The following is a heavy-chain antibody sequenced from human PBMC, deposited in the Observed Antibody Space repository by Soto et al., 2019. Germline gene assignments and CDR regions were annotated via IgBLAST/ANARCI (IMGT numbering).Heavy chain of an antibody. Sequence: SETLSLTCTVYGGSFSGYYWSWISQPPGKRLEWIGEINHSGSTNYNPSLKSRVTISVDTSKNQFSLKLSSVTAADTAVYYCARPTRQWLGLRYYYGMDVWGQGTTVTVSS. CDR1: GGSFSGYY. CDR3: ARPTRQWLGLRYYYGMDV. V-gene: IGHV4-34*01. J-gene: IGHJ6*02. CDR2: INHSGST. D-gene: IGHD6-19*01.